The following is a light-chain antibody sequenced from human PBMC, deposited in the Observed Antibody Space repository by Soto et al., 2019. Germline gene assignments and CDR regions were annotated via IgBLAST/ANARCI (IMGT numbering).Light chain of an antibody. CDR3: QTWGTGIVV. J-gene: IGLJ2*01. CDR1: SGHSSFA. V-gene: IGLV4-69*01. Sequence: VLTQSPSASASLGASVNLTCTLSSGHSSFAIAWHQQQPEKGPRYFMKLNSDGSHSKGDGIPDHFSGSSSGAERYLTISSLQSEDEADYYCQTWGTGIVVFGGGTKLTVL. CDR2: LNSDGSH.